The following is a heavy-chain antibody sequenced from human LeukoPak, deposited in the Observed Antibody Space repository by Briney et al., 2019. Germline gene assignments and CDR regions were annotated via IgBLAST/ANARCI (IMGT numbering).Heavy chain of an antibody. Sequence: SETLSLTCTVSGGSLSSYYWSWLRQPPGKGLEWIGYIYYSGSTNYNPSLKSRVTISVDTSKNQFSLKLSSVTAADTAVYYCARATGSGWYRIHFDYWGQGTLVTVSS. CDR2: IYYSGST. V-gene: IGHV4-59*01. D-gene: IGHD6-19*01. CDR1: GGSLSSYY. CDR3: ARATGSGWYRIHFDY. J-gene: IGHJ4*02.